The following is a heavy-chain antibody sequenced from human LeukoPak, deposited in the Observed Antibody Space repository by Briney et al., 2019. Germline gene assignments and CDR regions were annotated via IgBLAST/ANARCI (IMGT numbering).Heavy chain of an antibody. CDR1: GFTFSSYS. D-gene: IGHD2-15*01. V-gene: IGHV3-21*01. Sequence: GGSLGLSCAASGFTFSSYSMNWVRQAPGKGLEWVSSISSSSSYIYYADSVKGRFTISRDNAKNSLYLQMNSLRAEDTAVYYCAREPPGYCSGGSCYGYVAFDIWGQGTMVTVSS. CDR3: AREPPGYCSGGSCYGYVAFDI. CDR2: ISSSSSYI. J-gene: IGHJ3*02.